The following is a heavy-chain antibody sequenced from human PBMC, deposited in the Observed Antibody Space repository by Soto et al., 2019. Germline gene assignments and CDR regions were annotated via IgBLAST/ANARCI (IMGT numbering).Heavy chain of an antibody. D-gene: IGHD2-15*01. V-gene: IGHV4-4*08. CDR2: VYTSDYT. Sequence: PSETLSLTCSVSGAPIRSYYWHWIRQPPGKGLEWIGYVYTSDYTRYSSSLKSRVTISVDTSKSQFYLRLNSVTEADTAVYYCASSAGHPGDFFCYSGMDGLGQGTTVTVAS. CDR3: ASSAGHPGDFFCYSGMDG. CDR1: GAPIRSYY. J-gene: IGHJ6*02.